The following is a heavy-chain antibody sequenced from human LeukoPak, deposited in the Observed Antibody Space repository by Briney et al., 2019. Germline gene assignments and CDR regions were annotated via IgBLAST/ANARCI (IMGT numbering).Heavy chain of an antibody. CDR2: VDPEDGET. CDR1: GYTFTDYY. V-gene: IGHV1-69-2*01. J-gene: IGHJ4*02. CDR3: ATEAALDY. D-gene: IGHD2-15*01. Sequence: GAPVKISCKASGYTFTDYYMHWVRQAPGKGLEWVGRVDPEDGETIYADQFQGGVTITPETSPDTAYMELSSLRSEDAPGYYCATEAALDYGGQGTRVTVSP.